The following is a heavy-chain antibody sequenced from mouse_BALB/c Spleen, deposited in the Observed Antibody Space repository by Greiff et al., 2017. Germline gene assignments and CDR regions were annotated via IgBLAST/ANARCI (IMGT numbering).Heavy chain of an antibody. V-gene: IGHV1-80*01. J-gene: IGHJ1*01. CDR2: IYPGDGDT. CDR1: GYAFSSYW. Sequence: VQLHQSGAELVRPGSSVKISCKASGYAFSSYWMNWVKQRPGQGLEWIGQIYPGDGDTNYNGKFKGKATLTADKSSSTAYMQLSSLTSEDSAVYFCARSRGNYVSYWYFDVWGAGTTVTVSS. D-gene: IGHD2-1*01. CDR3: ARSRGNYVSYWYFDV.